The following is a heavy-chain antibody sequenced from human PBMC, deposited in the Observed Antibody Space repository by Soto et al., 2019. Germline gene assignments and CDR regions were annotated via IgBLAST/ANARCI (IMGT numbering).Heavy chain of an antibody. CDR3: ARDPSGWAGYFDS. CDR2: IYNSGGT. V-gene: IGHV4-61*08. CDR1: GGSISSGGYY. D-gene: IGHD6-19*01. J-gene: IGHJ4*02. Sequence: SETLSLTCAVSGGSISSGGYYWSWIRQPPGKGLEWIGSIYNSGGTNYNPSLKSRVTISVDTYKKQFSLKLTSVTAADTAVYYCARDPSGWAGYFDSWGQGALVTVSS.